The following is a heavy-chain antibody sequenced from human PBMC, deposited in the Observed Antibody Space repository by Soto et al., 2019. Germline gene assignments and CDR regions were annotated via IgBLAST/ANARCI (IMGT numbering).Heavy chain of an antibody. D-gene: IGHD3-10*01. V-gene: IGHV3-23*01. CDR2: ISGSGGST. Sequence: EVQLLESGGGLVQPGGSLRLSCAASGFTFSSYAMSWVRQAPGKGLEWVSAISGSGGSTYYAYSVKGRFTISRDNSKNTLYLQMNSLRAEDTAVYYCAPHLWFGELYYWGQGTLVTVSS. J-gene: IGHJ4*02. CDR3: APHLWFGELYY. CDR1: GFTFSSYA.